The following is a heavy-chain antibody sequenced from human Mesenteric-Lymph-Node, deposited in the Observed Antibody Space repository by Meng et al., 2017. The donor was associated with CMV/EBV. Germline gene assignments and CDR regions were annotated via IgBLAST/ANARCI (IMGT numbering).Heavy chain of an antibody. CDR2: IYPGDSET. Sequence: SCKGSGYSFTSYWIAWVRQMPRKGLEWMGIIYPGDSETRYSPSFQGQVTISADKSITTAYLQWSSLKASDTAMYYCARQVQVLSSLSYWGQGTLVTVSS. CDR3: ARQVQVLSSLSY. V-gene: IGHV5-51*01. D-gene: IGHD3-10*02. CDR1: GYSFTSYW. J-gene: IGHJ4*02.